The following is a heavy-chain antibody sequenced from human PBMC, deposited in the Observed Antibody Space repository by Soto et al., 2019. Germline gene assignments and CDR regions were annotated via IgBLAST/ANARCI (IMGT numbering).Heavy chain of an antibody. D-gene: IGHD1-7*01. V-gene: IGHV4-61*01. Sequence: PSETLSLTCTVSGGSVSSGSYYWSWIRQPPGKGLEWIGYIYYSGSTNYNPSLKSRVTISVDTSKNQLSLKLSSVTAADTAVYYCARANYARNAFDIWGQGTMVTVSS. CDR1: GGSVSSGSYY. CDR2: IYYSGST. CDR3: ARANYARNAFDI. J-gene: IGHJ3*02.